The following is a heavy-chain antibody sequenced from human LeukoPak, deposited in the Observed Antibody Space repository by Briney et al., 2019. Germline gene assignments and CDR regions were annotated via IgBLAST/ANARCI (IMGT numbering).Heavy chain of an antibody. V-gene: IGHV3-7*01. D-gene: IGHD3-10*01. CDR3: ARGGVADY. CDR2: IKQDGSEK. CDR1: EFTFTTYW. Sequence: PGGSLRLSCEASEFTFTTYWMSWVRQAPGKGLEWVANIKQDGSEKFYVDSVKGRFTISRYNAKNSLYLQMNSLRAEDTAVYYCARGGVADYWGQGTLVTVSS. J-gene: IGHJ4*02.